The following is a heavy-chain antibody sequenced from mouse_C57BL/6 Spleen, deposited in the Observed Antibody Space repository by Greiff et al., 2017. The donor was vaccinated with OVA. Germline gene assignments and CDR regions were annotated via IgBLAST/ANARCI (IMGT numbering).Heavy chain of an antibody. Sequence: QVQLQQSGAELVRPGTSVKVSCKASGYAFTNYLIEWVKQRPGQGLEWIGVINPGSGGTNYNEKFKGKATLTADKSSITAYILLSSLTSESSAVYFCARDGFDGTEGFAYWGQGTLVTVSA. CDR1: GYAFTNYL. CDR3: ARDGFDGTEGFAY. J-gene: IGHJ3*01. V-gene: IGHV1-54*01. D-gene: IGHD2-3*01. CDR2: INPGSGGT.